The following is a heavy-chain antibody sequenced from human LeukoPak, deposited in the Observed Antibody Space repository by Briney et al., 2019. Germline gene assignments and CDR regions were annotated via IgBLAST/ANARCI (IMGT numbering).Heavy chain of an antibody. J-gene: IGHJ4*02. CDR3: ARDYGGSGYSLFDY. V-gene: IGHV4-59*01. Sequence: SETLSLTCTVSGGSISSYYWSWIRQPPGKGLEWIGYIYYSGSTNYSPSLKSRVTISVDTSKNQFSLKLSSVTAADTAVYYCARDYGGSGYSLFDYWGQGTLVTVSS. CDR2: IYYSGST. CDR1: GGSISSYY. D-gene: IGHD3-22*01.